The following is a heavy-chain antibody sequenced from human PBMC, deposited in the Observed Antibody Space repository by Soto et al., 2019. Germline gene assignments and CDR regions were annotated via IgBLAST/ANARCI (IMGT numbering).Heavy chain of an antibody. CDR2: ISYDGSNK. V-gene: IGHV3-30*18. J-gene: IGHJ4*02. CDR3: AKDLLFQSPYGSSWYGVDY. D-gene: IGHD6-13*01. Sequence: PGGSLRLSCAASGFTFSSYGMHWVRQAPGKGLEWVAVISYDGSNKYYAESVKGRFTISRDISKNTLYLQMNSLRAEDTAVYFCAKDLLFQSPYGSSWYGVDYWGQGTLVTVSS. CDR1: GFTFSSYG.